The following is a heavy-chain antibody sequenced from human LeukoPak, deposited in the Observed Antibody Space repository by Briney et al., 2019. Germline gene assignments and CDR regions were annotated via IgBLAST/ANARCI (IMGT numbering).Heavy chain of an antibody. CDR2: ISGSGVHT. J-gene: IGHJ4*02. CDR3: AGGESLRFLDY. Sequence: GGSLRLSCAASGFSFSTYAMSWVRQAPGKGLEWVSSISGSGVHTWYAESVKGRFTISRDNSKSTLLLQMNSLRAEDTAVYYCAGGESLRFLDYWGQGTLVTVSS. V-gene: IGHV3-23*01. D-gene: IGHD3-3*01. CDR1: GFSFSTYA.